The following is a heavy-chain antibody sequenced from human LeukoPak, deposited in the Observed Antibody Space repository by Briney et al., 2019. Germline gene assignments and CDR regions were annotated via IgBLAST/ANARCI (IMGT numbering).Heavy chain of an antibody. V-gene: IGHV1-69*01. CDR1: GGTFSSYA. Sequence: GASVKVSCKASGGTFSSYAISWVRQAPGQGLEWMGGIIPIFGTANYAQKFQGRVTITADESTSTAYMELSSLRSEDTAVYYCAKGFRGALSDAFDIWGQGTMVTVSS. CDR2: IIPIFGTA. CDR3: AKGFRGALSDAFDI. J-gene: IGHJ3*02. D-gene: IGHD3-10*01.